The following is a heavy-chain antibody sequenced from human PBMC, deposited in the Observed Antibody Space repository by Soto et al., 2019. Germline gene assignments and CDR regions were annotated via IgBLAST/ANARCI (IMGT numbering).Heavy chain of an antibody. Sequence: SQNLSLTCAISGDSVSSNSAAWSWIRQSPSRGLEWLGRTYYRSKWYNDYAVSVTSRITINPDTSKNQFSLQLNSVTPEDTAVYYCARVGSGSYSDYYYYGMDVWGQGTTVTIS. CDR2: TYYRSKWYN. CDR3: ARVGSGSYSDYYYYGMDV. V-gene: IGHV6-1*01. CDR1: GDSVSSNSAA. J-gene: IGHJ6*02. D-gene: IGHD3-10*01.